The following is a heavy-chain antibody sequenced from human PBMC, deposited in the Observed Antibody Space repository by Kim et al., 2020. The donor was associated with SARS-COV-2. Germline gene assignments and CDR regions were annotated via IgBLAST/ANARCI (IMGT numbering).Heavy chain of an antibody. D-gene: IGHD1-26*01. CDR1: GFTFSDYD. CDR3: AKHWSCTHDY. CDR2: ITFNGART. Sequence: GGSLRLSCAASGFTFSDYDMCWVRQAPGKGLEWVSGITFNGARTYYADALKGRFTISRDNSKSTVYLQMNSLRTEDTAVYYCAKHWSCTHDYWGQGALVTVSS. J-gene: IGHJ4*02. V-gene: IGHV3-23*01.